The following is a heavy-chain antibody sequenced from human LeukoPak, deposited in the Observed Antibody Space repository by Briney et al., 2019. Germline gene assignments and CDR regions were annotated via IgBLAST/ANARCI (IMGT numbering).Heavy chain of an antibody. J-gene: IGHJ4*02. D-gene: IGHD6-13*01. CDR1: GYTFTGYY. Sequence: GASVKVSCKASGYTFTGYYMHWVRQAPGQGLEWMGWINPNSGGTNYAQKFQGRVTMTRDTSISTAYMELSRLRSDDTAVYYCARMGVEQQLGPYFDYWGQGTLVTVSS. V-gene: IGHV1-2*02. CDR2: INPNSGGT. CDR3: ARMGVEQQLGPYFDY.